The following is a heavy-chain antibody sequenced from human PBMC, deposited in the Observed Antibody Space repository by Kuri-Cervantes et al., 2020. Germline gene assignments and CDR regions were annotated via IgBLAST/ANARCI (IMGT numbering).Heavy chain of an antibody. CDR3: ARDSSSWYIIGYFQH. D-gene: IGHD6-13*01. V-gene: IGHV1-69*13. CDR1: GGTFSSYA. CDR2: IIPIFGTA. Sequence: SVKVSCKASGGTFSSYAISRVRQAPGQGLEWMGGIIPIFGTANYAQKFQGRVTITADESTSTAYMELSSLRSEDTAVYYCARDSSSWYIIGYFQHWGQGTLVTVSS. J-gene: IGHJ1*01.